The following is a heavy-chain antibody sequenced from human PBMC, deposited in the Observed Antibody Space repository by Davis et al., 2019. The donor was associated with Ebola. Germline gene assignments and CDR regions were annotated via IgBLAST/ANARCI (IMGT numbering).Heavy chain of an antibody. D-gene: IGHD3-3*01. Sequence: ASVKVSCKASGYTFTSYDINWVRQATGQGLEWMGWMNPNSGNTGYAQKFQGRVTMTRNTSISTAYMELSSLRSEDTAVYYCATGPYYDFWSGYFPFDYWGQGTLITVSS. CDR3: ATGPYYDFWSGYFPFDY. V-gene: IGHV1-8*01. J-gene: IGHJ4*02. CDR1: GYTFTSYD. CDR2: MNPNSGNT.